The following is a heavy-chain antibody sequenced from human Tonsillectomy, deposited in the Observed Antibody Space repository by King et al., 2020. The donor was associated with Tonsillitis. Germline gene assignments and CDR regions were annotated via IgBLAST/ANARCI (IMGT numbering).Heavy chain of an antibody. CDR2: ISAYNGNT. Sequence: QLVQSGAEVKKPGASVKVSCKDSGYTFTSYGISWVRQAPGQGLEWMGWISAYNGNTNYAQKLQGRVTMTTDTSTSTAYMELRSLRSDDTAVYYCARDHQGGSGSPEPTYYYYGMDVWGQGTTVTVSS. CDR3: ARDHQGGSGSPEPTYYYYGMDV. CDR1: GYTFTSYG. V-gene: IGHV1-18*04. D-gene: IGHD3-10*01. J-gene: IGHJ6*02.